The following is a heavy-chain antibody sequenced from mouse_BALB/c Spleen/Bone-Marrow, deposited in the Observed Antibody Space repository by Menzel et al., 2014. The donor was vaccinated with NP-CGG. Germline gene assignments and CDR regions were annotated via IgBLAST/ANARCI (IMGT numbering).Heavy chain of an antibody. D-gene: IGHD2-4*01. CDR3: ASPIYYDYPLFAY. V-gene: IGHV2-9*02. CDR2: IWAGGST. J-gene: IGHJ3*01. Sequence: VQRVESGPGLVAPSQSLSITCTVSGFSLTSYGVHWVRQPPGKGLEWLGVIWAGGSTNYNSALMSRLSISKDNSKSQVFVKMNSLQTDDTAMYYCASPIYYDYPLFAYWGQGTLVTVSA. CDR1: GFSLTSYG.